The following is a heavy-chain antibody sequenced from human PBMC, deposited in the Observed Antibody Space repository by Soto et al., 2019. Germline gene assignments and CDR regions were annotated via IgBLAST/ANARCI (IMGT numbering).Heavy chain of an antibody. V-gene: IGHV3-7*01. CDR2: IKEDGSEK. D-gene: IGHD2-21*01. CDR1: GFTFSTCW. Sequence: PGGSLRLSCAASGFTFSTCWMNWDRQAPGKGLEWVASIKEDGSEKYYPDSVKGRFTISRDNAKNSLYLQMNSLRAEDTAVYYCAPLWAHLPHYWGQGTLVTVSS. J-gene: IGHJ4*02. CDR3: APLWAHLPHY.